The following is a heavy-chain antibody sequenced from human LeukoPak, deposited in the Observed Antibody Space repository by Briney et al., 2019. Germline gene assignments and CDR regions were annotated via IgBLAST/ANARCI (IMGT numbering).Heavy chain of an antibody. V-gene: IGHV3-20*04. CDR1: GFTFDDYG. CDR2: INWNGGST. CDR3: AGSVGAPYYYYYMDV. Sequence: PGGSLRLSCAASGFTFDDYGMSWVRQAPGKGLEWVSGINWNGGSTGYADSVKGRFTISRDNAKNSLYLQMNSLRAEDTALYYCAGSVGAPYYYYYMDVWGKGTTVTVSS. J-gene: IGHJ6*03. D-gene: IGHD1-26*01.